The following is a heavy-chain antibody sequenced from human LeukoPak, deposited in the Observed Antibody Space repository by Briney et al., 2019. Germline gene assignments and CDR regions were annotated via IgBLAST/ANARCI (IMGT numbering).Heavy chain of an antibody. CDR3: ARDTGYNGFDF. D-gene: IGHD3-9*01. J-gene: IGHJ4*02. CDR2: INSDGSST. Sequence: PGGSLRLSCAASGFTFSGYWMHWVRQAPGKGLVWVSRINSDGSSTTYADSVKGRFTISRDNAKNTLYLQMNSLRAEDTAMYYCARDTGYNGFDFWGQGTLVTVSS. CDR1: GFTFSGYW. V-gene: IGHV3-74*01.